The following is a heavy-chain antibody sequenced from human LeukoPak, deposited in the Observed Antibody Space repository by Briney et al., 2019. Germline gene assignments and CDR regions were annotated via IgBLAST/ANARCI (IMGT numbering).Heavy chain of an antibody. CDR1: GFTFDEYA. D-gene: IGHD6-19*01. J-gene: IGHJ4*02. V-gene: IGHV3-9*01. CDR3: AKDNIRIVVAGTIDY. Sequence: PGGSLRLSCAASGFTFDEYAMHWVRQAPGKGLEWVSGISWNSGSKGYAGSVKGRFTISRDNAKNSLYLQMSSLRSEDTALYYCAKDNIRIVVAGTIDYWGQGTLVTASS. CDR2: ISWNSGSK.